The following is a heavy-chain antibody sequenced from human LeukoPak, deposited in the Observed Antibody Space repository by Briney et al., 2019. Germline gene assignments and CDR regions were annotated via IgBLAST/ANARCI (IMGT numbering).Heavy chain of an antibody. CDR3: ARETAVVVGSYYYAMDV. CDR1: GFTFSSYG. J-gene: IGHJ6*02. V-gene: IGHV3-33*01. CDR2: IWYDGSNK. D-gene: IGHD1-26*01. Sequence: TGGSLRLSSAASGFTFSSYGMHWVRQAPGKGLEWVAVIWYDGSNKYYADSVKGRFTISRDNAKNSLYLQMNSLRAEDTAVYYCARETAVVVGSYYYAMDVWGQGTTVTVSS.